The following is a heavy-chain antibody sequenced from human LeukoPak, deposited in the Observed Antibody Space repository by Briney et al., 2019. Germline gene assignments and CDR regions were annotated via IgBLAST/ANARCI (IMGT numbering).Heavy chain of an antibody. V-gene: IGHV3-7*01. CDR1: GFTVSSNS. CDR3: ARSKVQLFPEAFDY. CDR2: IKQDAFEK. Sequence: GGSLRLSCTVSGFTVSSNSMTWVRQAPGKGLEWVANIKQDAFEKYYVDSVKGRFTISRDNAKNSLYLQMNSLRAEDTAVYYCARSKVQLFPEAFDYWGQGTLVTVSS. D-gene: IGHD3-10*01. J-gene: IGHJ4*02.